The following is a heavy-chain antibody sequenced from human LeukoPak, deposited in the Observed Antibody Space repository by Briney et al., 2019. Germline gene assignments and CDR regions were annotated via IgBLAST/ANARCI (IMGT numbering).Heavy chain of an antibody. J-gene: IGHJ4*02. CDR2: ISANNGNT. CDR3: ATGKNSYDCSGYVPPFDY. V-gene: IGHV1-18*01. D-gene: IGHD3-22*01. Sequence: ASVTVSCKASGDTFTSYCSSWVRQAPGQGLEWMGWISANNGNTNYAQTLQGRVTMPRDTSTSTAYMAVRSLRSDHTDVYYCATGKNSYDCSGYVPPFDYWGQGTLVTVSS. CDR1: GDTFTSYC.